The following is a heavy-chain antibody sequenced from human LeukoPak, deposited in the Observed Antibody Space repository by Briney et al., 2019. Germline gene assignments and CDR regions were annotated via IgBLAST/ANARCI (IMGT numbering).Heavy chain of an antibody. D-gene: IGHD3-22*01. CDR1: GFTFSTYN. J-gene: IGHJ3*02. CDR3: ARAPFYYDSSGYWVGAFDI. CDR2: ISSTSNTI. Sequence: PGGSLRLSCAASGFTFSTYNMNWVRQAPGKGLEWISYISSTSNTIYTADSVKGRFTISRDNAKNSLFLQMNSLRAEDTAMYYCARAPFYYDSSGYWVGAFDIWGQGTMVTVSS. V-gene: IGHV3-48*01.